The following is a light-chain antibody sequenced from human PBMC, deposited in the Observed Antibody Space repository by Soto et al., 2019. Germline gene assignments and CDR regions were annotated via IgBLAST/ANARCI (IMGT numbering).Light chain of an antibody. CDR3: AAWGDRLSAYV. CDR2: RNN. Sequence: SGMTQPPAASGTPGKRVTISCSGGISNIGSNPVYWHQHLPGTAPKLLVYRNNQRPSGVPDRFSDSKSGTSAFLAISGLRSEDEADYYCAAWGDRLSAYVFGTATKVTVL. CDR1: ISNIGSNP. V-gene: IGLV1-47*01. J-gene: IGLJ1*01.